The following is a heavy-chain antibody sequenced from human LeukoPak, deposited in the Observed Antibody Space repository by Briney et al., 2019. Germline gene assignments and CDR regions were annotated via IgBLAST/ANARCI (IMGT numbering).Heavy chain of an antibody. CDR1: GYSFTSYW. CDR3: ACRDLTSAWSFP. CDR2: IYPGDSRI. V-gene: IGHV5-51*01. J-gene: IGHJ5*02. Sequence: GESLKISCQGFGYSFTSYWIGWVRQMPGKGMEWMGVIYPGDSRIRYNPSFQGQVTISVDKSISTAYLQWVSLKASDTAMYYCACRDLTSAWSFPWGQGTLVTVSS. D-gene: IGHD2-2*01.